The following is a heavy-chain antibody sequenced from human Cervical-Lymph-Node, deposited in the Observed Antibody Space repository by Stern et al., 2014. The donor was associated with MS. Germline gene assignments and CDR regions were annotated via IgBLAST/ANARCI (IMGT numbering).Heavy chain of an antibody. CDR1: GYSFTAYY. CDR2: IDPNSGGT. V-gene: IGHV1-2*02. Sequence: QMQLVQSGAEVKKPGASVKVSCKASGYSFTAYYMHWVRPAPGQGLEWMGWIDPNSGGTKSAQNFQGRVTMTRDTSISTFYMELSGLTSDDTAVFYCARERHSMDVWGQGTTVTVSS. CDR3: ARERHSMDV. J-gene: IGHJ6*02.